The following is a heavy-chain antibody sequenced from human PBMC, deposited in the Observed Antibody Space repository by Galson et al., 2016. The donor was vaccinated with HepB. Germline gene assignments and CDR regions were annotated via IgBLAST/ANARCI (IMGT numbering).Heavy chain of an antibody. CDR1: GGSFSGYS. D-gene: IGHD6-6*01. J-gene: IGHJ5*02. CDR3: ARGMYAARGWFDP. V-gene: IGHV4-34*01. Sequence: LSLTCNVYGGSFSGYSWTWIRQPPGKGLEWIGEVSHSGGTNCNPSLKSRVTISVDTSKHQFSLNISSVTAADTAVYYCARGMYAARGWFDPWGQGTLVAVSS. CDR2: VSHSGGT.